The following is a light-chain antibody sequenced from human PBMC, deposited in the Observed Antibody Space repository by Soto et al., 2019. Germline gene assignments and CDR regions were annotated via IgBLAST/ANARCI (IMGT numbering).Light chain of an antibody. V-gene: IGKV4-1*01. Sequence: DIVMTQSPDSLAVSLGERATINCKSSQSVLYNSNNKNYLAWYQQKQGQPPRLLIYWASTRESGVPDRFSGSGSGADFTLTSSSLQPEDVAVYYCQQYYSVLRWPFGQGTKVEIK. CDR1: QSVLYNSNNKNY. J-gene: IGKJ1*01. CDR3: QQYYSVLRWP. CDR2: WAS.